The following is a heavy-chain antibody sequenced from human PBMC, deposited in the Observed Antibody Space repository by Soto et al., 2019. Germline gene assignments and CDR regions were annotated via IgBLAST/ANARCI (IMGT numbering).Heavy chain of an antibody. J-gene: IGHJ5*02. CDR1: GGSVRSGRYY. CDR3: ASGYSGYDHNWFDP. V-gene: IGHV4-30-2*01. Sequence: PSETLSLTCTVSGGSVRSGRYYWGWILQPPGKGLEWIGYIYHSGSTYYNPSLKSRVTISVDRSKNQFSLKLSSVTAADTAVYYCASGYSGYDHNWFDPWGQGTLVTVSS. CDR2: IYHSGST. D-gene: IGHD5-12*01.